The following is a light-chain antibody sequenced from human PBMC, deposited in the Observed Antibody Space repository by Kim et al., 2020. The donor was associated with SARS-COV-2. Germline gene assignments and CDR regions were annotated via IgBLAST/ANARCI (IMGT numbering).Light chain of an antibody. CDR2: GAS. CDR1: QSVSSSF. Sequence: SPGEGVTLSCRASQSVSSSFLAWYQQKPVQAPRLLIYGASSRAAGIPDRFSGSGSGTDFTLTISRLEPEDFAVYYCQQYGSSPLWTFGQGTKLEI. V-gene: IGKV3-20*01. J-gene: IGKJ2*02. CDR3: QQYGSSPLWT.